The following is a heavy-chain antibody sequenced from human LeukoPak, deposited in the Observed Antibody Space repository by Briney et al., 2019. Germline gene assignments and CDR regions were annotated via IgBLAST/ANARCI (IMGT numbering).Heavy chain of an antibody. Sequence: SETLSLTCTVSGGSISSYYWSWIRQPPGKGLEWIGSIYYSGNTYYKSSLKSRVTIAVDTSKNQFSLKLNSVTAADTAVYYCARESYYDSSGYSHDAFDIWGQGTMVTVSS. CDR1: GGSISSYY. CDR2: IYYSGNT. D-gene: IGHD3-22*01. V-gene: IGHV4-39*07. J-gene: IGHJ3*02. CDR3: ARESYYDSSGYSHDAFDI.